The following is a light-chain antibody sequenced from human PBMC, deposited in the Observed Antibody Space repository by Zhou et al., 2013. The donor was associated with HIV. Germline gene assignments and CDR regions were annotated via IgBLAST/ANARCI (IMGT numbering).Light chain of an antibody. Sequence: DIVMTQSPLSLPVTPGEPASISCRSSQSLLHSNGYTYLDWYLQKPGQSPQLLIYLGSNRASGVPDRFSGSGSGTDFTLKISRVEAEDVGVYYCMQALRPPYTFGQGTKLEIK. V-gene: IGKV2-28*01. CDR2: LGS. J-gene: IGKJ2*01. CDR1: QSLLHSNGYTY. CDR3: MQALRPPYT.